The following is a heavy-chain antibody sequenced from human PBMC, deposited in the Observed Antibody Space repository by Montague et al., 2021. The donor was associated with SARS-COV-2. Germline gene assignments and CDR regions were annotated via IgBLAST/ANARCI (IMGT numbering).Heavy chain of an antibody. V-gene: IGHV3-30*09. J-gene: IGHJ4*02. Sequence: SLRLSCAASGFTFKSYSMHWVRQAPGKGLEWVAVISFDATNNYYAASVKGRFAISRDNSENTLYLQMNTLRVEDTAVYYCSRVFSGTYLDYFDFWGQGTLVTVSS. CDR1: GFTFKSYS. CDR3: SRVFSGTYLDYFDF. CDR2: ISFDATNN. D-gene: IGHD1-26*01.